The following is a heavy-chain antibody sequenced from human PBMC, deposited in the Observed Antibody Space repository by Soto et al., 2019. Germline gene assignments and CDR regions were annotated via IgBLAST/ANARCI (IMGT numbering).Heavy chain of an antibody. V-gene: IGHV1-18*04. D-gene: IGHD3-10*01. CDR2: IGAYNGNT. J-gene: IGHJ4*02. CDR1: GYTFTSYG. Sequence: ASVKVSCKASGYTFTSYGISWVRQAPGQGLEWMGWIGAYNGNTNYAQKLQGRVTMTTDTSTSTAYMELRSLRSDDTAVYYCARDVGTSITMVRGVIDYWGQGTLVTVSS. CDR3: ARDVGTSITMVRGVIDY.